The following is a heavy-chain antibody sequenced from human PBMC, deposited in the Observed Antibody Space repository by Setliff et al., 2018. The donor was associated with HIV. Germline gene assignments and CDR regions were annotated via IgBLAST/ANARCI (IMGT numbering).Heavy chain of an antibody. J-gene: IGHJ4*02. CDR3: ARQYQLYGDTYRYFDF. Sequence: SETLSLTCTVSGDSISSRSYLWGWIRQPPGKGLAWIASMSYSGTSYYNPSLKSRVSKSVDTSKNRFSLRLTSVTAADTAVYYCARQYQLYGDTYRYFDFWGQGTLVTVSS. D-gene: IGHD4-17*01. CDR2: MSYSGTS. V-gene: IGHV4-39*01. CDR1: GDSISSRSYL.